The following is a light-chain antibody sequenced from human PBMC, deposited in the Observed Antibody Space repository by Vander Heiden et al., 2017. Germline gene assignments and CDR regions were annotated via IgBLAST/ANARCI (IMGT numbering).Light chain of an antibody. Sequence: DIQMTQSPSTLSASVGDSVTITCRASQSISSWLAWYQQKPGKAPKRLIYKASSLESGVPSKFSGSGSGTEFTLTISSLQPDDFATYYCQQYKSYWTFGQGTKVEIK. J-gene: IGKJ1*01. CDR3: QQYKSYWT. V-gene: IGKV1-5*03. CDR1: QSISSW. CDR2: KAS.